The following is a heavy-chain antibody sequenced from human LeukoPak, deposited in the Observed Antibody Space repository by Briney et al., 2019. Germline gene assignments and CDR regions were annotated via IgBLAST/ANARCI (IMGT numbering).Heavy chain of an antibody. D-gene: IGHD1-7*01. CDR3: ARDRRGTGTTNWFDP. Sequence: GGSLRLSCAASGFTFSSYSMNWVRQAPGKGLEWVSSISSSSSYIYYADSVKGRFTIFRDNAKNSLYLQMNSLRAEDTAVYYCARDRRGTGTTNWFDPWGQGTLVTVSS. CDR1: GFTFSSYS. J-gene: IGHJ5*02. CDR2: ISSSSSYI. V-gene: IGHV3-21*01.